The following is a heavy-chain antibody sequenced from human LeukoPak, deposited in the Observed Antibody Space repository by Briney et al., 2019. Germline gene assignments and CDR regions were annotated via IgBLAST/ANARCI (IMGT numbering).Heavy chain of an antibody. Sequence: PSETLSLTCSVSGGSFSSYYWSWIRQPPGKGLEWLGYVFFSGSTDYNPSLKSRATVSVDTSKNEFSLRLNSVTAADTAVYYCATTMVRRRNYYFDYWGQGTLVTVSS. D-gene: IGHD3-10*01. J-gene: IGHJ4*02. CDR1: GGSFSSYY. CDR3: ATTMVRRRNYYFDY. V-gene: IGHV4-59*03. CDR2: VFFSGST.